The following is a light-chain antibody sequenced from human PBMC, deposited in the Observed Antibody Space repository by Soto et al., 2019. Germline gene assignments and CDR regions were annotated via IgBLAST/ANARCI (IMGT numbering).Light chain of an antibody. V-gene: IGKV3-11*01. J-gene: IGKJ5*01. Sequence: VMTQSPATLSVSPGEGATLSCRASQSVSRYLAWYQQKPGQAPTLLIYDASYRATGIPARFSGSGSGTDFTLTISSLAPEDFAVYYCQQRSNWITFGQGTRLEIK. CDR2: DAS. CDR1: QSVSRY. CDR3: QQRSNWIT.